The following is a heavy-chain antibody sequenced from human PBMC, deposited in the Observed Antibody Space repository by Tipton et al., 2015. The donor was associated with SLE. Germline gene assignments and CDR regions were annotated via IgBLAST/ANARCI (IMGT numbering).Heavy chain of an antibody. Sequence: LRLSCTVSGDLVTTSGSYWSWVRQSPEKGLEWIGSVFYTGRTYSNPSLKSRVTISRDTSKNHVSLRLTSATAADTAVYFCASHNWASGMFVWGQGTTVTVSS. V-gene: IGHV4-39*07. CDR3: ASHNWASGMFV. CDR1: GDLVTTSGSY. CDR2: VFYTGRT. D-gene: IGHD1-1*01. J-gene: IGHJ6*02.